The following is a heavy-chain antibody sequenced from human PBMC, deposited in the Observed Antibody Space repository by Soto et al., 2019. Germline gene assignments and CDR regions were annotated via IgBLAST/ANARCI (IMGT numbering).Heavy chain of an antibody. V-gene: IGHV4-30-2*01. D-gene: IGHD1-1*01. CDR1: DGSISSGGYS. J-gene: IGHJ4*02. CDR2: VHHTGST. CDR3: GRGLWNHVFEY. Sequence: SETLSLTCTVSDGSISSGGYSWTWIRQPQGRGWEWIGYVHHTGSTSYNPSLKTRAIISVDRPNNHFFLSLTFATAAASAVYYCGRGLWNHVFEYWGLGILVTVSS.